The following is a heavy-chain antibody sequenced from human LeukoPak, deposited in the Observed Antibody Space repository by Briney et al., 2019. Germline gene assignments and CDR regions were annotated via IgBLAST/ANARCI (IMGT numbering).Heavy chain of an antibody. V-gene: IGHV4-34*09. CDR2: IYYSGST. CDR1: GGSFSGYY. D-gene: IGHD1-7*01. Sequence: PSETLSLTCAVYGGSFSGYYWSWIRQPPGKGLEWIGYIYYSGSTYYNPSLKSRVTISVDTSKNQFSLKLSSVTAADTAVYYCARGYNWNYSIDYWGQGTLVTVSS. J-gene: IGHJ4*02. CDR3: ARGYNWNYSIDY.